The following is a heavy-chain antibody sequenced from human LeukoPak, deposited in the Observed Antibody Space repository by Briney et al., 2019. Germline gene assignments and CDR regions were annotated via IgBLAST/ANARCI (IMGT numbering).Heavy chain of an antibody. J-gene: IGHJ4*02. V-gene: IGHV3-74*01. D-gene: IGHD2-2*01. CDR2: IISDGSST. CDR3: ARAGGVVPAALDY. CDR1: GFTFSIYW. Sequence: GGSLRLSWAPSGFTFSIYWMHWVRQAPGKGLVWVSRIISDGSSTSYADSLKGRFTISRDNAKNTLYLQMNSLRAEDTAVYYCARAGGVVPAALDYWGQGTLVTVSS.